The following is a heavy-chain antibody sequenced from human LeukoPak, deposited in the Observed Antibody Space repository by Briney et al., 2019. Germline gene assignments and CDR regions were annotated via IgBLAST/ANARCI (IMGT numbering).Heavy chain of an antibody. V-gene: IGHV3-33*06. CDR3: AKEKKYYDILTGADY. J-gene: IGHJ4*02. CDR2: IGYDGSNK. Sequence: PGGSLRLSCAASGFTFSSYGMHWVRQAPGKGLEWVAVIGYDGSNKYYADSVKGRFTISRDNSKNTLYLQMNSLRAEDTAVYYCAKEKKYYDILTGADYWGQGTLVTVSS. D-gene: IGHD3-9*01. CDR1: GFTFSSYG.